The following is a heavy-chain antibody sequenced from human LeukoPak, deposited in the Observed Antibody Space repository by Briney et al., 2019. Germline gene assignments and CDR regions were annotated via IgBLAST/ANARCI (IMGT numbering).Heavy chain of an antibody. CDR1: GFTFRNFV. V-gene: IGHV3-30*03. CDR3: AREVTTIIRGPPMKYFDY. D-gene: IGHD3-10*01. CDR2: ILNDGSDK. J-gene: IGHJ4*02. Sequence: GRSLRLSCAASGFTFRNFVIHWVRQAPGKGLEWVAGILNDGSDKHYSDSVKGRFTISRDNSKDILYLQMNSLRVEDTAVYFCAREVTTIIRGPPMKYFDYWGRGSPVTVSS.